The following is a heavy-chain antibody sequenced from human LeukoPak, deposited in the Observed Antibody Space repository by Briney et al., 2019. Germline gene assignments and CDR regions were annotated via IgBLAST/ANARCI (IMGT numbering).Heavy chain of an antibody. J-gene: IGHJ4*02. Sequence: GGSLRLSCATSGFTFTTYWMSWGRQAPGKGLEWVANIKQVVREKNYVDSVKGRFTTSTDNPKTSLYLQMNSLRAEHTAVYYCANGDGFDYGGQGTLVTVPS. CDR3: ANGDGFDY. CDR2: IKQVVREK. D-gene: IGHD5-24*01. CDR1: GFTFTTYW. V-gene: IGHV3-7*01.